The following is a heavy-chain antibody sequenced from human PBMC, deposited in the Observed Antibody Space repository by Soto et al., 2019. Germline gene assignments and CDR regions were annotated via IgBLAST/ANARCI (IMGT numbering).Heavy chain of an antibody. Sequence: GGSLRLSCAASGFTFSSYAMSWVRQAPGKGLEWVSAISGSGGSTYYADSVKGRFTISRDNSKNTLYLQMNSLRAEDTAVYYCAKTGRSGNLAYCNGECYYFDYWGQGTLVTVSS. CDR2: ISGSGGST. J-gene: IGHJ4*02. V-gene: IGHV3-23*01. D-gene: IGHD2-21*01. CDR1: GFTFSSYA. CDR3: AKTGRSGNLAYCNGECYYFDY.